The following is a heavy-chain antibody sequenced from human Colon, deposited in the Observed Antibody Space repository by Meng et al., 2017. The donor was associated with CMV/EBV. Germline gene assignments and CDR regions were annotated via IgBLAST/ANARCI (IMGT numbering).Heavy chain of an antibody. CDR1: RLTFANLW. D-gene: IGHD3-3*01. Sequence: GESLKISCVAPRLTFANLWFNWVRQAPGKGLEWVSVVYSSGSTYYADSVKGRFTISRDNSKNTLYLQMNSLRAEDTAVYYCVRSMVFGVTAPDYWGQGTLVTVSS. V-gene: IGHV3-53*01. CDR3: VRSMVFGVTAPDY. J-gene: IGHJ4*02. CDR2: VYSSGST.